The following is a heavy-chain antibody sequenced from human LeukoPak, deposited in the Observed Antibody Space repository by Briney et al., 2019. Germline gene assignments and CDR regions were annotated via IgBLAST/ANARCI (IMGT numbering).Heavy chain of an antibody. V-gene: IGHV3-30-3*01. CDR3: ARDHGMDV. Sequence: GGSLSLSCAASGFTFSSYAMHWVRQAPGKGLEWVAVISYDGSNKYYADSVKGRFTISRDNSKNTLYLQMNSLRAEDTAVYYCARDHGMDVWGQGTTVTVSS. J-gene: IGHJ6*02. CDR1: GFTFSSYA. CDR2: ISYDGSNK.